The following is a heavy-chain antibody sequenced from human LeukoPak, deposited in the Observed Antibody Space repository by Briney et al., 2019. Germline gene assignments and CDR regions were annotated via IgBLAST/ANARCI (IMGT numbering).Heavy chain of an antibody. Sequence: ASVKVSCKASGYTFTGYYLHRVGQAPGQGLEWMGCVNPNSGDTNYAQKFQGSVTMTRDTSISTVYMELSRLRSDDTAVYYCARASGSYWWFDSWGQGTLVTVSS. J-gene: IGHJ5*01. CDR2: VNPNSGDT. CDR3: ARASGSYWWFDS. V-gene: IGHV1-2*02. CDR1: GYTFTGYY. D-gene: IGHD1-26*01.